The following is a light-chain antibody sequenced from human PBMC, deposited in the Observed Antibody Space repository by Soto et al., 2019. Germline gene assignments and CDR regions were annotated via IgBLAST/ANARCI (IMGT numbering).Light chain of an antibody. J-gene: IGKJ1*01. CDR3: QQYNSYSWT. CDR1: HIIGTW. CDR2: DAS. V-gene: IGKV1-5*01. Sequence: DIQMTQSPSSLSASVGDRVTITCRASHIIGTWLAWYQQKPGKAPNLLIYDASSLESGVPSRFSGSGSGTEFTLTINSLQPVDFATYYCQQYNSYSWTFGQGTKVDI.